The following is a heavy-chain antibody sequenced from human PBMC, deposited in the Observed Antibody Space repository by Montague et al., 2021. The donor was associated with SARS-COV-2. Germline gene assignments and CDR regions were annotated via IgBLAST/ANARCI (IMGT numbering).Heavy chain of an antibody. CDR2: ISYSGST. J-gene: IGHJ6*02. CDR3: GLGRGFAVGNHYYYSYGLDV. V-gene: IGHV4-39*07. CDR1: GGSIRSSSHF. Sequence: SETLSLTCTVSGGSIRSSSHFWGWFRQPPGQRLEWIGTISYSGSTYYSPSLRSRVIISADTSKNQFSLNLRTVTAADTAGYFCGLGRGFAVGNHYYYSYGLDVWGQGTTVTVSS. D-gene: IGHD3-10*01.